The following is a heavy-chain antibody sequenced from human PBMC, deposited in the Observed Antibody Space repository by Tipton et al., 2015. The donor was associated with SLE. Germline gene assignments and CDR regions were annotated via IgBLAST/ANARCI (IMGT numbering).Heavy chain of an antibody. J-gene: IGHJ4*02. CDR3: ARDCTAGVCYTTSFDY. D-gene: IGHD2-8*02. V-gene: IGHV4-34*01. Sequence: TLSLTCAVYGGSFSDYSWSWIRQPPGKGLEWIGEINHSGRTNYNPSLKSRVTISIDTSKNKFSLTLSSVTAADTAVYYCARDCTAGVCYTTSFDYWGQGTLVTVS. CDR2: INHSGRT. CDR1: GGSFSDYS.